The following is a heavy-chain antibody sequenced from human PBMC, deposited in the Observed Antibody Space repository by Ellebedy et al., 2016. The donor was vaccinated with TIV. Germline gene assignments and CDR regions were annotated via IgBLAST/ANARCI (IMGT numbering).Heavy chain of an antibody. CDR1: GYTFTSYY. CDR2: MNANDGDT. Sequence: AASVKVSCKASGYTFTSYYIHWMRQAPGQGLEWMGIMNANDGDTTYAQKFQGRVTMTRETSTPTVYMELTSLGFEDTAVYYCARAAAMTKVSSPSAYWGQGTLVTVSS. CDR3: ARAAAMTKVSSPSAY. D-gene: IGHD4-17*01. V-gene: IGHV1-46*01. J-gene: IGHJ4*02.